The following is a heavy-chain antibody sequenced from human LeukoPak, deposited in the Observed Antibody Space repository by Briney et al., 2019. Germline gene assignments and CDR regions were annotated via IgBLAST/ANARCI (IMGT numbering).Heavy chain of an antibody. J-gene: IGHJ6*02. D-gene: IGHD6-19*01. Sequence: ASVKVSCKASGYTFTGYYMHWVRQAPGQGLEWMGWINPNSGGTNYAQKFQGRVTMTRNTSISTAYMELSSLRSEDTAVYYCARGKRGAIAVAAPGTYYYGMDVWGQGTTVTVSS. CDR1: GYTFTGYY. CDR3: ARGKRGAIAVAAPGTYYYGMDV. V-gene: IGHV1-2*02. CDR2: INPNSGGT.